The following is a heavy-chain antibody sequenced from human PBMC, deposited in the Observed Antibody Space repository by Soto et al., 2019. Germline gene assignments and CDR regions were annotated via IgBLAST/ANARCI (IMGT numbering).Heavy chain of an antibody. CDR1: GDSVPSNSAA. Sequence: SQTLSLTCAISGDSVPSNSAAWNWIRQSPSRGLEWLGRTYYRSKWYNDYAVSGKSRITINPDTSKNQFSLQLNSVTPEDTAVYYCARVNWNLGYYGMDVWGQGTTVTVSS. V-gene: IGHV6-1*01. CDR2: TYYRSKWYN. J-gene: IGHJ6*02. CDR3: ARVNWNLGYYGMDV. D-gene: IGHD1-7*01.